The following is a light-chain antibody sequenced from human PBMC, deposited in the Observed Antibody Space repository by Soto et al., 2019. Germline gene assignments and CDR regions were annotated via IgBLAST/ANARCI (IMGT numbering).Light chain of an antibody. CDR1: SSNMGNNY. J-gene: IGLJ1*01. V-gene: IGLV1-51*01. CDR2: DSD. Sequence: QSVHKQPPSLSASPGRQVTVSCSGSSSNMGNNYVSCYQHLPGTAPKLLIYDSDSRPSGIPDRFSGSKSGTSATLGITGLQTGDEADYSCGTWDSNLNVFVFGTGTKVTVL. CDR3: GTWDSNLNVFV.